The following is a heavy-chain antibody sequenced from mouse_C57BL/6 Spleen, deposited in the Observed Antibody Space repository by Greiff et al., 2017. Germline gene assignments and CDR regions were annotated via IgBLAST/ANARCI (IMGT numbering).Heavy chain of an antibody. V-gene: IGHV1-81*01. CDR2: IYPRSGTT. Sequence: VQLQQSGAELARPGASVKLSCKASGYTFTSYGISWVKQRTGQGLEWIGVIYPRSGTTYYNEKFKGKDTLTADKSSSTAYMELRSLTSEDSAVYVWARHITTVSWFAYWGQGTLVTVSA. CDR3: ARHITTVSWFAY. J-gene: IGHJ3*01. D-gene: IGHD1-1*01. CDR1: GYTFTSYG.